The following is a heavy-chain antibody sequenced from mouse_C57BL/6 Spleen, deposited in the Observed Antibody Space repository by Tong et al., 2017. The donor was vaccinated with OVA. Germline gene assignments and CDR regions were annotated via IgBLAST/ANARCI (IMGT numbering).Heavy chain of an antibody. J-gene: IGHJ4*01. D-gene: IGHD1-1*01. Sequence: VQLQESGPELVKPGASVKMSCKASGYTFTSYYIHWVNQRPGQGLEWIGWIYPGDGSTKYNEKFKGKTTLTADKSSSTAYMLLSSLTSEDSAIYFCARDAVVEPYAMDYWGQGTSVTVSS. CDR1: GYTFTSYY. CDR2: IYPGDGST. V-gene: IGHV1S56*01. CDR3: ARDAVVEPYAMDY.